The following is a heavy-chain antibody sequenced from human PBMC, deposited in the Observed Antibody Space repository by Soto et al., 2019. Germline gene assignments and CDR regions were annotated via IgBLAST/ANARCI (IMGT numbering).Heavy chain of an antibody. CDR1: GGSFSCYY. J-gene: IGHJ6*02. CDR2: INHSGST. CDR3: ATLKGGXCTNGVCWTPYYYYGMDV. Sequence: SETLSLTCAVYGGSFSCYYWSWIRQPPGKGLEWIGEINHSGSTNYNPSLKSRVTISVDTSKNQFSLKLSSVTAADTAVYYCATLKGGXCTNGVCWTPYYYYGMDVWGQGTTVTV. D-gene: IGHD2-8*01. V-gene: IGHV4-34*01.